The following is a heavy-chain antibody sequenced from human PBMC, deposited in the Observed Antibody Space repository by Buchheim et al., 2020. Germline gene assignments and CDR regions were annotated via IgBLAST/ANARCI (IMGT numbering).Heavy chain of an antibody. V-gene: IGHV3-30*18. Sequence: QVQLVESGGGVVQPGGSLRLSCAASRLTFSSYGMHWVRQAPGKGLEWVAVISYDGSHKYYGDSGKGRFSISRDNSKNTLYLQMNNLGAEDTAVYYCAKDLVPDCSSTSCYVYPYYYYGMDIWGQGTT. CDR1: RLTFSSYG. CDR2: ISYDGSHK. CDR3: AKDLVPDCSSTSCYVYPYYYYGMDI. J-gene: IGHJ6*02. D-gene: IGHD2-2*01.